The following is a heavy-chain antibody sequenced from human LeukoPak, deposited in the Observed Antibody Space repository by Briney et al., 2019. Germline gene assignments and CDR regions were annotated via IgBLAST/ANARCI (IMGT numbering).Heavy chain of an antibody. CDR3: VRGVQSVAPREV. V-gene: IGHV1-8*01. D-gene: IGHD2-21*01. Sequence: ASVKVSFKASGYTFPGYEINWVRQATGPGLEWLGWMDPNNGNTGYAQKFQGRVTLTRITSISTAYMELSSLRSEDTAVYYCVRGVQSVAPREVWGQGTLSPSPQ. CDR1: GYTFPGYE. CDR2: MDPNNGNT. J-gene: IGHJ4*02.